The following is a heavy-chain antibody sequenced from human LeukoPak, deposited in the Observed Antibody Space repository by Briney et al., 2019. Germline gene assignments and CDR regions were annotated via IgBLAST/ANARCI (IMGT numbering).Heavy chain of an antibody. D-gene: IGHD3-3*01. CDR2: THYRGTT. CDR3: AREGSGYSTNFDY. J-gene: IGHJ4*02. Sequence: PSETLSLTCIVSGGSISSTSYYWGWIRQSPGKGLEWIGSTHYRGTTYYNPSLLSRGTISVDTSKNQFSLKLNSVTAADTAVYFCAREGSGYSTNFDYWGQGTLVTVSS. V-gene: IGHV4-39*07. CDR1: GGSISSTSYY.